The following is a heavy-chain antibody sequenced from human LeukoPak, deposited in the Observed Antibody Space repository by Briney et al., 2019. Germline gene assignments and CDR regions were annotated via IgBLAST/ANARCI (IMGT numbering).Heavy chain of an antibody. Sequence: LSLTCTVSGGSISSYYWSWIRQPPGKGLEWVSYISSSGSTIYYADSVKGRFTISRDNAKNSLYLQMNSLRAEDTAVYYCARTFDNWGQGTLVTVSS. J-gene: IGHJ4*02. V-gene: IGHV3-11*04. CDR2: ISSSGSTI. CDR3: ARTFDN. CDR1: GGSISSYY.